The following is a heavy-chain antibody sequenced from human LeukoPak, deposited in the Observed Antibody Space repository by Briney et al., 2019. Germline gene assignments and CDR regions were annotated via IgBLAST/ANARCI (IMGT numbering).Heavy chain of an antibody. CDR2: LSGSGITT. V-gene: IGHV3-23*01. Sequence: GGSLRLSCAASGFTFSNSAMSWVRQAPGKGLEWVSTLSGSGITTYYADSVKGRFTISRDNSKNTLYLQMNSLRAEETAVYYRAKGIYSSGWSYFDYWGHGTLVTVSS. D-gene: IGHD6-19*01. CDR3: AKGIYSSGWSYFDY. CDR1: GFTFSNSA. J-gene: IGHJ4*01.